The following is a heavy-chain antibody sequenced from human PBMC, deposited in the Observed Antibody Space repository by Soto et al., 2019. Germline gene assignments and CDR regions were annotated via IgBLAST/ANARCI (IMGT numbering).Heavy chain of an antibody. CDR3: ARGPPVPHYDILTAYYHPSYNWFAP. D-gene: IGHD3-9*01. J-gene: IGHJ5*02. Sequence: QVQLVQSGAEVKKPGASVKVSCKASGYTFTSYDINWVRQATGQGLEWMGWTNPNSGNTGYAQKFQGKVTMTRNTSISTAYMELSRLRCEDTAASDCARGPPVPHYDILTAYYHPSYNWFAPWGQGTLVTVSS. CDR2: TNPNSGNT. V-gene: IGHV1-8*01. CDR1: GYTFTSYD.